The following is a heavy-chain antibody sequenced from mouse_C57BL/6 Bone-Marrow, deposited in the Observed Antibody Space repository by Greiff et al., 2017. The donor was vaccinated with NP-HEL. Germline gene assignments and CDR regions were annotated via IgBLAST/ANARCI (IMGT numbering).Heavy chain of an antibody. CDR2: IYPGSGST. Sequence: VQLQQPGAELVKPGASVKMSCKASGYTFTSYWITWVKQRPGQGLEWIGDIYPGSGSTNYNEKFKSKATLTVDTSSSTAYMQLSSLTSEDSAVYYCARIPIITTVVALDYWGQGTTLTVSS. D-gene: IGHD1-1*01. CDR1: GYTFTSYW. CDR3: ARIPIITTVVALDY. J-gene: IGHJ2*01. V-gene: IGHV1-55*01.